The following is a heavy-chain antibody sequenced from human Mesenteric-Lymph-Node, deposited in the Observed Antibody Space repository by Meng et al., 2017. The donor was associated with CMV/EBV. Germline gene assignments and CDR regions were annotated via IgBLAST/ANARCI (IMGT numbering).Heavy chain of an antibody. CDR2: IKQDGSEK. Sequence: GGSLRLSCAASGFTFSSYGMQWVRQAPGKGLEWVANIKQDGSEKYYVDSVKGRFTISRDNAKNSLYLQMNNLRADDTAVYYCARGLYDPGLDVWGQGTTVTVSS. CDR3: ARGLYDPGLDV. J-gene: IGHJ6*02. CDR1: GFTFSSYG. V-gene: IGHV3-7*01. D-gene: IGHD3-3*01.